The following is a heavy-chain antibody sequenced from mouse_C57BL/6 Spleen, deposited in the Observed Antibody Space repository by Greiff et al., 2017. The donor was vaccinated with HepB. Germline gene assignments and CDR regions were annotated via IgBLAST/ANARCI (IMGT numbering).Heavy chain of an antibody. V-gene: IGHV1-50*01. Sequence: QVQLKQPGAELVKPGASVKLSCKASGYTFTSYWMQWVKQRPGQGLEWIGEIDPSDSYTNYNQKFKGKATLTVDTSSSTAYMQLSSLTSEDSAVYYCARAYYGNSYAMDYWGQGTSVTVSS. J-gene: IGHJ4*01. CDR2: IDPSDSYT. CDR1: GYTFTSYW. CDR3: ARAYYGNSYAMDY. D-gene: IGHD2-10*01.